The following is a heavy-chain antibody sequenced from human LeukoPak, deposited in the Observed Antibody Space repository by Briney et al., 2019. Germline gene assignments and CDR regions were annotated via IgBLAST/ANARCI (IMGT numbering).Heavy chain of an antibody. CDR2: IYYSGST. J-gene: IGHJ4*02. V-gene: IGHV4-39*07. CDR1: GGSISSSSYY. D-gene: IGHD2-2*01. CDR3: AKDITYCSSTSCYPSFRSFDY. Sequence: PSETLSLTCTVSGGSISSSSYYWGWIRQPPGKGLEWIGSIYYSGSTYYNPSLKSRVTISVDTSKNQFSLKLSSVTAADTAVYYCAKDITYCSSTSCYPSFRSFDYWGQGTLVTVSS.